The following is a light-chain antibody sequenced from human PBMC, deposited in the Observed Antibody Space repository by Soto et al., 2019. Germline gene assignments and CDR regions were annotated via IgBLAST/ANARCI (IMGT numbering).Light chain of an antibody. Sequence: IQLTQSPSTLSAYVGDRVTITCRASQRIASAVAWYQQRPGKAPNLLIYQASSLESGVPSRFSGSGSGAEFTLTFTSLQSDDFATYFCLQYYDYPLTFGTGTKVDIK. J-gene: IGKJ3*01. CDR2: QAS. CDR1: QRIASA. CDR3: LQYYDYPLT. V-gene: IGKV1-5*03.